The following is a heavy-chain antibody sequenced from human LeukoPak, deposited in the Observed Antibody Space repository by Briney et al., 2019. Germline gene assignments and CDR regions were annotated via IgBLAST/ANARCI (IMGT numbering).Heavy chain of an antibody. CDR3: ARGLHDRSWYGAH. Sequence: GGYLRLSSAASGFTFSDYTMQWVRQAPGKGLEWVALLPPDGSYQYYADSLKGRFTISRDNFKNALYLQMNSLRLEDTAVYYCARGLHDRSWYGAHWGQGTLLSVSS. V-gene: IGHV3-30-3*01. CDR1: GFTFSDYT. CDR2: LPPDGSYQ. J-gene: IGHJ4*02. D-gene: IGHD6-13*01.